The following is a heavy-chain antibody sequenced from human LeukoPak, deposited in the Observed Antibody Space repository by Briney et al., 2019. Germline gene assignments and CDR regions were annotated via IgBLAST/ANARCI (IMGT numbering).Heavy chain of an antibody. CDR1: GFTFSSYA. CDR2: ISYDGSNK. D-gene: IGHD3-22*01. Sequence: PGRSLRLSCAASGFTFSSYAMHWVRQAPGKGLEWVAVISYDGSNKYYADSVKGRFTISRDNSKNTLYLQMNSLRAEDTAVHYCARGYYDSSGYSDYWGQGTLVTVSS. J-gene: IGHJ4*02. V-gene: IGHV3-30*04. CDR3: ARGYYDSSGYSDY.